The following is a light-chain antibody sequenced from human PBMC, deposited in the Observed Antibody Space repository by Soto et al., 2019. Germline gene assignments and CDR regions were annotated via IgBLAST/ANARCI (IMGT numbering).Light chain of an antibody. CDR1: QSVSSY. J-gene: IGKJ4*01. V-gene: IGKV3-11*01. CDR3: QQRSNWPLT. CDR2: DAS. Sequence: EMVLTQSPATLSLSPGERATLSCRASQSVSSYLAWYQQKPGQAPRLLIYDASNSAIGIPARFSGSGSGSDFTLTISSLEPEDFAVYYGQQRSNWPLTCGRGTKVEIK.